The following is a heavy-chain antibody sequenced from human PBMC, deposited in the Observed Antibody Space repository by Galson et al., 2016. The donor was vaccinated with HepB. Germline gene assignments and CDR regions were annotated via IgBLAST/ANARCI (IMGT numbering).Heavy chain of an antibody. J-gene: IGHJ4*02. Sequence: SLRLSCAASGFTFSDYWMSWVRQTPGKGLEWVVNIKQDGSEKSYVDSVKGRFTISRHNARNSLYLQMNSLRAEDTAVYYCARDRYVGDTWGYYNIDYWGQGTLVTVSS. D-gene: IGHD3-22*01. CDR3: ARDRYVGDTWGYYNIDY. CDR1: GFTFSDYW. CDR2: IKQDGSEK. V-gene: IGHV3-7*01.